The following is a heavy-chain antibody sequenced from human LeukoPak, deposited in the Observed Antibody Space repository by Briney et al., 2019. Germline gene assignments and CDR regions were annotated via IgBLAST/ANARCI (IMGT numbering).Heavy chain of an antibody. Sequence: GGSLRLSCAASGFTFSSYGMHWVRQAPGKGLEWVAVIWYDGSNKYYADSVKGRFTISRDNSKNTLYLQMNSLRAEDTAVYYCARGSGSGWQFDYWGQGTLVTVPS. CDR3: ARGSGSGWQFDY. CDR1: GFTFSSYG. J-gene: IGHJ4*02. CDR2: IWYDGSNK. V-gene: IGHV3-33*01. D-gene: IGHD6-19*01.